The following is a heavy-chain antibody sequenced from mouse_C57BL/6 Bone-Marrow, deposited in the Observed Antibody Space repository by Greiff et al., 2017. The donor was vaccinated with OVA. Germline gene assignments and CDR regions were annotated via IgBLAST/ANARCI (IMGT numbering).Heavy chain of an antibody. CDR1: GFTFSDFY. CDR2: SRNKANDYTT. J-gene: IGHJ4*01. CDR3: ARDGGSYYAMDY. Sequence: EVKLVESGGGLVQSGRSLRLSCATSGFTFSDFYMEWVRQAPGKGLEWIAASRNKANDYTTEYSASVKGRFIVSRDTSQSILYLQMNALRAEDTAIYYCARDGGSYYAMDYWGQGTSVTVSS. V-gene: IGHV7-1*01.